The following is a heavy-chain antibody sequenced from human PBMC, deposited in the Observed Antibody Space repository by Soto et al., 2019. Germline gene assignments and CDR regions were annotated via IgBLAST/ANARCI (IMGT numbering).Heavy chain of an antibody. D-gene: IGHD1-7*01. CDR3: AKDHRPLNWNFRDAFDI. CDR1: GFTFSSYG. Sequence: SLRLSCAASGFTFSSYGMHWVRQAPGKGLEWVAGISYDGSNKYYADSVKGRFTISRDNSKNTLYLQMNSLRAEDTAVYYCAKDHRPLNWNFRDAFDIWGQGTMVTVSS. J-gene: IGHJ3*02. V-gene: IGHV3-30*18. CDR2: ISYDGSNK.